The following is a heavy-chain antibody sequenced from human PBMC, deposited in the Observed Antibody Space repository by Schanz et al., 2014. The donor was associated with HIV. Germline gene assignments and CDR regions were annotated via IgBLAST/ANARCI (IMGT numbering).Heavy chain of an antibody. CDR1: GFTFSNYA. Sequence: QVHLVESGGGVVQPGTSLRLSCAASGFTFSNYAIHWVRQAPGKGLEGVTLIWNDGTSKYYADSVKGRFTISRDASKNALYLQMNSLRAEDTAVYYCARGGLQWHPEWFDYWGQGTRVTVAS. J-gene: IGHJ4*02. D-gene: IGHD4-4*01. CDR2: IWNDGTSK. V-gene: IGHV3-33*01. CDR3: ARGGLQWHPEWFDY.